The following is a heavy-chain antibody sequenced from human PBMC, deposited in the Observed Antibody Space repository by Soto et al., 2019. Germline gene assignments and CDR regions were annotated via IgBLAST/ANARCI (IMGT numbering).Heavy chain of an antibody. J-gene: IGHJ4*02. CDR2: VNPIVGMS. CDR3: ATSYGSGSTHFDS. D-gene: IGHD3-10*01. CDR1: GGTFNSYT. Sequence: QVQLVQSGPEVKKPGSSVKLSCTASGGTFNSYTLNWVRQAPGQRPEWVGRVNPIVGMSTSASKFQGRVTLTADKSTTRAYMDLTGLKSEDTAVYYCATSYGSGSTHFDSWGQGTLFTV. V-gene: IGHV1-69*02.